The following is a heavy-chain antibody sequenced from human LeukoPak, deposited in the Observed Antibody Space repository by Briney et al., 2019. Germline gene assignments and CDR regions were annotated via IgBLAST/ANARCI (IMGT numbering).Heavy chain of an antibody. Sequence: PSETLSLTCTVSGGSISSHYWSWIRQPPGKGLEWIGYIHYIGTTNYNPSLKSRVTISVDTSKNQFSLKLSSVTAADTAVYYCASPVGTWGQGTLVTVSS. V-gene: IGHV4-59*08. CDR2: IHYIGTT. J-gene: IGHJ5*02. D-gene: IGHD1-26*01. CDR3: ASPVGT. CDR1: GGSISSHY.